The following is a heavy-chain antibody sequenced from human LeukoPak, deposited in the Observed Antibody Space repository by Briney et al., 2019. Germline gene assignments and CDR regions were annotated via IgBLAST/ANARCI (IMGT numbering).Heavy chain of an antibody. D-gene: IGHD3-10*01. Sequence: GASVKVSCKASGYTFTSYGISWVRQAPGQRLEWMGWINAGNGNTKYSQEFQGRVTITRDTSASTAYMELSSLRSEDMAVYYCARDYYYGSGSYPLGRFDYWGQGTLVTVSS. CDR2: INAGNGNT. CDR1: GYTFTSYG. J-gene: IGHJ4*02. V-gene: IGHV1-3*03. CDR3: ARDYYYGSGSYPLGRFDY.